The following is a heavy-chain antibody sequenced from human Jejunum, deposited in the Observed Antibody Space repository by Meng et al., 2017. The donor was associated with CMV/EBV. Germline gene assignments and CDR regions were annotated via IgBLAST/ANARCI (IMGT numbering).Heavy chain of an antibody. D-gene: IGHD3-9*01. CDR2: MYYSGST. CDR1: GGSIDSRYNQ. CDR3: ASQMGVLSGFYYAY. J-gene: IGHJ4*02. Sequence: GGSIDSRYNQWAWIRQSPGKGLEWIGNMYYSGSTYYNPSLKTRVTISADTSKNHFSLRLDSVTAADTAVYYCASQMGVLSGFYYAYWGQGTLVTVSS. V-gene: IGHV4-39*07.